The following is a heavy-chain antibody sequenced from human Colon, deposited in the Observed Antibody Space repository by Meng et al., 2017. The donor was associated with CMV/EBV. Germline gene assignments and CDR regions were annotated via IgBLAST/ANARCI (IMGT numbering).Heavy chain of an antibody. V-gene: IGHV3-74*03. CDR3: AGVAYDYGDRHFAY. D-gene: IGHD4-17*01. CDR2: INSDGSST. CDR1: GFTFSNYW. J-gene: IGHJ4*02. Sequence: ETLSLTCAASGFTFSNYWMHWVRRVPGKGLVWVSHINSDGSSTTYADSVKGRFTISRDNGKTSVYLQMNSLRAEDTAVYYCAGVAYDYGDRHFAYWGQGALVTVSS.